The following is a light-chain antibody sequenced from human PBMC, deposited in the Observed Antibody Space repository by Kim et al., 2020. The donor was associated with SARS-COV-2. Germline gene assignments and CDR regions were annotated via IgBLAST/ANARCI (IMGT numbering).Light chain of an antibody. CDR3: QQYGTSPDT. Sequence: SPGERATLSCRASQSVSSNYLAWYQQKPGQAPRLLMYGASKKVIGIPDRFSGSGSGTDFTLIISRLEPEDFAVYYCQQYGTSPDTFGQGTRLEIK. J-gene: IGKJ5*01. CDR1: QSVSSNY. V-gene: IGKV3-20*01. CDR2: GAS.